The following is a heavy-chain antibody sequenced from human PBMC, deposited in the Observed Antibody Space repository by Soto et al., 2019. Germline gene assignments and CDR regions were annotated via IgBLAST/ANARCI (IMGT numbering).Heavy chain of an antibody. CDR3: AARRDGGPV. Sequence: SSETLSLTCDVSGGSIITMNWWTWVRQPPGKGLQWIGEIYHTGSTNYNPSLQSRVTISIGESRTSFSLNLDSVTAADTAVYYCAARRDGGPVWGQGTLVTVSS. V-gene: IGHV4-4*02. CDR2: IYHTGST. J-gene: IGHJ4*02. D-gene: IGHD4-17*01. CDR1: GGSIITMNW.